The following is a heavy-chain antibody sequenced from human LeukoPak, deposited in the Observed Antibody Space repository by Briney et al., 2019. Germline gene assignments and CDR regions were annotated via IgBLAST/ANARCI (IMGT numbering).Heavy chain of an antibody. CDR3: ARTYGSGDPYFDY. V-gene: IGHV4-34*01. CDR2: INHSGST. Sequence: PSETLSLTCAVYGGSFSDYYWSWIRQSPGKGLEWIGEINHSGSTYYNPSLKSRVTMSVDTSKNQFSLKLSSVTAVDTAVYYCARTYGSGDPYFDYWGQGTLVTVSS. J-gene: IGHJ4*02. CDR1: GGSFSDYY. D-gene: IGHD3-10*01.